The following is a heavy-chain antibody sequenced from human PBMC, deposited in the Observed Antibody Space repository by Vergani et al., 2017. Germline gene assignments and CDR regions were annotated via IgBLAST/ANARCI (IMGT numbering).Heavy chain of an antibody. CDR2: IIPILGIA. Sequence: QVQLVQSGAEVKKPGASVKVSCKASGGTFSSYAISWVRQAPGQGLEWMGRIIPILGIANYAQKFQGRVTSTADKSTSTAYVELSSLRSEDTAVYYCAGGAYCGGDCYGRYFDYWGQGTLVTVSS. V-gene: IGHV1-69*04. CDR3: AGGAYCGGDCYGRYFDY. D-gene: IGHD2-21*02. J-gene: IGHJ4*02. CDR1: GGTFSSYA.